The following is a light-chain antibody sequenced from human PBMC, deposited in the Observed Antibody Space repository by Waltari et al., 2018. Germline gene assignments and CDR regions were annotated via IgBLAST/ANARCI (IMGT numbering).Light chain of an antibody. J-gene: IGKJ2*01. CDR1: QSITSW. CDR3: QQYNTYST. V-gene: IGKV1-5*03. Sequence: DIQMTQSPSTLSASVGDRVTITCRASQSITSWLPWYQQKPGKAPKLLIYKASSLESGVPARFSGSGSGTEFTLTISSLQPDDFATYYCQQYNTYSTFGQGTKLEIK. CDR2: KAS.